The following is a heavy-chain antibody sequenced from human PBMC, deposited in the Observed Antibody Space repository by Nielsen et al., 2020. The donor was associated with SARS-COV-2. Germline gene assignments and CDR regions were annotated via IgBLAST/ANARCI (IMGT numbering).Heavy chain of an antibody. D-gene: IGHD1-26*01. CDR2: INGRSSSK. J-gene: IGHJ4*02. V-gene: IGHV3-48*02. CDR3: ARDNIVGSDPPLFDF. CDR1: GFTFSTYS. Sequence: GGSLRLSCAASGFTFSTYSMNWVRQAPGKGLEWVSFINGRSSSKYYADAVKGRFTISRDNARNSVFLQMNSLRDEDTAVYYCARDNIVGSDPPLFDFWGQGTLVTVSS.